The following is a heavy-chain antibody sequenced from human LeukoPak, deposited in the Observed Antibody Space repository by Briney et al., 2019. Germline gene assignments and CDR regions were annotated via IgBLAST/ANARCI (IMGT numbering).Heavy chain of an antibody. Sequence: GGSLRLSCAASGFTFSSYAMSWARQAPGKGLEWVSAISGSGGSTYYADSVKGRFTISRDNSKNTLYLQMNSLRAEDTAVYYCAKDPKTIFGVVIIGYFQHWGQGTLVTVSS. CDR2: ISGSGGST. D-gene: IGHD3-3*01. V-gene: IGHV3-23*01. CDR1: GFTFSSYA. CDR3: AKDPKTIFGVVIIGYFQH. J-gene: IGHJ1*01.